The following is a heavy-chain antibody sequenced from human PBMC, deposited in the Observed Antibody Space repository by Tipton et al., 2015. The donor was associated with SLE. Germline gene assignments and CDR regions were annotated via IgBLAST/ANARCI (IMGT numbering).Heavy chain of an antibody. CDR1: NDSISSYY. D-gene: IGHD3-3*01. Sequence: TLSLTCTISNDSISSYYWAWIRQPPGKGLEWIGYIHYRGTTNYNPSLKSRVSISIDTSKNQFSLKLSSVTAADTAVYYCAKDSGDYDFGQDPWGRGTLVTVSS. CDR3: AKDSGDYDFGQDP. J-gene: IGHJ5*02. V-gene: IGHV4-59*12. CDR2: IHYRGTT.